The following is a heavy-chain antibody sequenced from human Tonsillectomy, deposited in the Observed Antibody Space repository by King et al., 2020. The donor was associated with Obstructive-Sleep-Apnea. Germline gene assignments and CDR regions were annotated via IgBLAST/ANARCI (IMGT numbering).Heavy chain of an antibody. CDR3: ARPITGSADY. CDR2: IYPDDSDT. Sequence: VQLVQSGAEVRKPGESLKISCKGSGYNFDTDWICWVRQRPGKGLEWMGIIYPDDSDTRYGPSFQCQVTISADKSISTAYLQWSSLKASDTAMYYCARPITGSADYWGQGTLVTVSS. V-gene: IGHV5-51*01. CDR1: GYNFDTDW. J-gene: IGHJ4*02. D-gene: IGHD3-16*01.